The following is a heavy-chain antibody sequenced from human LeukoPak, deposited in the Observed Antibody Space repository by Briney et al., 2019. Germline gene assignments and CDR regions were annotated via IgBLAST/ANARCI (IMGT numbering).Heavy chain of an antibody. CDR2: IYHSGST. J-gene: IGHJ4*02. Sequence: SETLSLTCAVSGYSISSGYYWGGIRPPPGKGLEWIGSIYHSGSTYYNPSLKSRVTISVDTSKNQFSLKLSSVTAADTAVYYCARRGGCSGGSCCFDYWGQGTLVTVSS. V-gene: IGHV4-38-2*01. D-gene: IGHD2-15*01. CDR1: GYSISSGYY. CDR3: ARRGGCSGGSCCFDY.